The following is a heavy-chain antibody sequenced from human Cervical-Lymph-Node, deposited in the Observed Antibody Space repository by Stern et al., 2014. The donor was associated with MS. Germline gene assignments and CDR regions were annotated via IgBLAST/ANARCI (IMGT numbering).Heavy chain of an antibody. CDR1: GGTFSSYA. D-gene: IGHD4-23*01. CDR2: IIPIFGTA. CDR3: ARGSTVVTDYFDY. V-gene: IGHV1-69*01. Sequence: QVQLMQSGAEVKKPGSSVKVSCKASGGTFSSYAINWGRQAPGQGLEWMGGIIPIFGTADYAQKFQGRVTITADESTSTAYMELTSLRSEDTAVYYCARGSTVVTDYFDYWGQGTLVTVSS. J-gene: IGHJ4*02.